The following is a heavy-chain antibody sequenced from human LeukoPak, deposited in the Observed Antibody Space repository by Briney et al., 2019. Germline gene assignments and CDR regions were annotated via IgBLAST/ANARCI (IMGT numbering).Heavy chain of an antibody. Sequence: GGSLRLSCAASGFTVSSNYMSWVRQAPGKGLEWVSVIYSGGSTYYADSVKGRFTISRDNAKNSLYLQMNSLRVEDTAVYYCARIYYYDGKSYYRHFDYWGQGTLVTVSS. CDR1: GFTVSSNY. CDR2: IYSGGST. V-gene: IGHV3-53*01. CDR3: ARIYYYDGKSYYRHFDY. J-gene: IGHJ4*02. D-gene: IGHD3-22*01.